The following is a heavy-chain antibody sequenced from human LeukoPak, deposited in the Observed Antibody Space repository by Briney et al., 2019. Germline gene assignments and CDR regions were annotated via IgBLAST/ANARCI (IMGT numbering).Heavy chain of an antibody. CDR2: INWNGGST. D-gene: IGHD3-22*01. V-gene: IGHV3-20*04. Sequence: GGTLRLSCAASGFTFSSYGMSWVRQAPGKGLEWVSGINWNGGSTGYADSVKGRFTISRDNAKNSLYLQMNSLRAEDTALYYCARVAHYDSSGDDYWGQGTLVTVSS. CDR1: GFTFSSYG. J-gene: IGHJ4*02. CDR3: ARVAHYDSSGDDY.